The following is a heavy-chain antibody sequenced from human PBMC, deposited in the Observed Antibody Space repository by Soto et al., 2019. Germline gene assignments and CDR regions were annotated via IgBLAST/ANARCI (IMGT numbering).Heavy chain of an antibody. Sequence: QVQLVQSGAEVKKPGASVNVSCKASGYTFTSYGISWVRQAPGQGLEWMGWISAYSGNTKYAQKLKGRVTMTTDTSTITAYMELRSLSLDDTAVYYCASDLGVGLVDYWGQGTLVTVSS. CDR2: ISAYSGNT. CDR1: GYTFTSYG. J-gene: IGHJ4*02. V-gene: IGHV1-18*01. CDR3: ASDLGVGLVDY.